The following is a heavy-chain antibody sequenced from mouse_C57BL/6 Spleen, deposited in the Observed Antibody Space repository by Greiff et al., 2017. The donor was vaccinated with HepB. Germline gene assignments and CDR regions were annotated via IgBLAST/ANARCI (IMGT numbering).Heavy chain of an antibody. CDR3: ARVDGYDVNRYFDV. CDR1: GFTFSSYA. V-gene: IGHV5-4*03. Sequence: EVNLVESGGGLVKPGGSLKLSCAASGFTFSSYAMSWVRQTPEKRLEWVATISDGGSYTYYPDNVKGRFTISRDNAKNNLYLQMSHLKSEDTAMYYCARVDGYDVNRYFDVWGTGTTVTVSS. D-gene: IGHD2-2*01. CDR2: ISDGGSYT. J-gene: IGHJ1*03.